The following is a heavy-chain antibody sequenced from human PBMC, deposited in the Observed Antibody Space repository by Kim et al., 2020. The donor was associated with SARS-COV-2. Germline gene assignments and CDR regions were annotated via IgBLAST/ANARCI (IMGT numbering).Heavy chain of an antibody. Sequence: SPSFQGQVTISADKSISTANLQWSSLKASDTAMYYCARLPGYDTRNWFDPWGQGTLVTVSS. J-gene: IGHJ5*02. D-gene: IGHD5-12*01. CDR3: ARLPGYDTRNWFDP. V-gene: IGHV5-51*01.